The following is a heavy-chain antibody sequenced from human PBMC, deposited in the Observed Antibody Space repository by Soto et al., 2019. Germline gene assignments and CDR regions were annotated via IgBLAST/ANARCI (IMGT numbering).Heavy chain of an antibody. D-gene: IGHD2-21*02. V-gene: IGHV4-59*08. J-gene: IGHJ4*02. CDR3: ARHSPYCGGDCYSLDY. Sequence: PSETLSLTCSLSGGSISSYSWRWFRQPPEKGLEWIGYIYHSASTKYRPSLKSRVNTSVDTSKKLVSLILSSVTAADTAVYYCARHSPYCGGDCYSLDYGGQGTLVTVSS. CDR2: IYHSAST. CDR1: GGSISSYS.